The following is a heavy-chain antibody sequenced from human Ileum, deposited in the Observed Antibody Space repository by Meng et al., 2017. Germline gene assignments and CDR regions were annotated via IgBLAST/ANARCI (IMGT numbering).Heavy chain of an antibody. Sequence: QVQLVQSGDEVKKPGASVKVSCKASGYTFSNYAMNWVRQAPGQRLEWMGWINAGNGDTKYSQKFQGRVTITRDTSASTGYMELSSLRSEDTAVYYCARFSSGYFFGYWGQGTLVTVSS. J-gene: IGHJ4*02. CDR3: ARFSSGYFFGY. CDR2: INAGNGDT. D-gene: IGHD3-22*01. V-gene: IGHV1-3*01. CDR1: GYTFSNYA.